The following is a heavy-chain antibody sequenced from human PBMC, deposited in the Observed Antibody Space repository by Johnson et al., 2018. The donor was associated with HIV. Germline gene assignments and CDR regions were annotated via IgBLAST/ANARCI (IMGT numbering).Heavy chain of an antibody. D-gene: IGHD5-12*01. CDR3: AKGHSSGYPKDAFDL. CDR2: IRYDGDIT. V-gene: IGHV3-30*02. CDR1: GFIFNNFG. Sequence: QVQLVESGGGVVQPGGSLRLSCAASGFIFNNFGMHWVRQAPGKGLEWVAFIRYDGDITYYLDSVKGRFTISRDNSKNTLYLQMNSLRTEDTAMYYCAKGHSSGYPKDAFDLWGRGTIVTVSS. J-gene: IGHJ3*01.